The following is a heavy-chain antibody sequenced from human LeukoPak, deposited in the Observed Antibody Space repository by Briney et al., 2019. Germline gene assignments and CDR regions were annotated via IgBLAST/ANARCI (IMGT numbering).Heavy chain of an antibody. CDR3: AKALTVTTKNNWFDP. CDR2: ISSSGGST. D-gene: IGHD4-17*01. V-gene: IGHV3-23*01. J-gene: IGHJ5*02. Sequence: GGSLRLSCAASGFTFNNYAMNWVRQAPGKGLECVSSISSSGGSTFYADSVKGRFTISRDNSMNTLYLQMNSLRAEDTAVYYCAKALTVTTKNNWFDPWGQGTLVTVSS. CDR1: GFTFNNYA.